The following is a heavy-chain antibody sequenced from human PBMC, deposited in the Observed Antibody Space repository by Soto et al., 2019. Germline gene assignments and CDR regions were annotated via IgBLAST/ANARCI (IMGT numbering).Heavy chain of an antibody. D-gene: IGHD5-12*01. Sequence: QVQLVQSGAEVKKPGASVKVSCKASGYTFTSYYMHWVRQAPGQGLEWMGIINPSGGSTSYAQKFQGRVTRTRDTSTSTVYMELSSLRSEDTAVYYCARGVANIVATMDAFDIWGQGTMVTVSS. J-gene: IGHJ3*02. CDR3: ARGVANIVATMDAFDI. V-gene: IGHV1-46*03. CDR1: GYTFTSYY. CDR2: INPSGGST.